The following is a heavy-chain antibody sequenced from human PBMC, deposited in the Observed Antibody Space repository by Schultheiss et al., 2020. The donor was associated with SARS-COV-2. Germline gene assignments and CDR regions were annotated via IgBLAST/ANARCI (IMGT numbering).Heavy chain of an antibody. CDR1: GFTFSSYG. D-gene: IGHD5-18*01. Sequence: GGSLRLSCAASGFTFSSYGMHWVRQASGKGLEWVAVIWYDGSNKYYADSVKGRFTISRDNSKNTLYLQMNSLRAEDTAVYYCARGIQLGAFDIWGQGTMVTVSS. J-gene: IGHJ3*02. V-gene: IGHV3-33*08. CDR2: IWYDGSNK. CDR3: ARGIQLGAFDI.